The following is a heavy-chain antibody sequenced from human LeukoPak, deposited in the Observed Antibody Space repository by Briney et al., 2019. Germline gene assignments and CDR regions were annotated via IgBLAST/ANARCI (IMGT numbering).Heavy chain of an antibody. Sequence: GASVKVSCKASGGTFSSYAISWVRQAPGQGLEWMGGIIPIFGTANYAQKFQGRVTITADESTSTAYMELSSLRSKDTAVYYCASSLPHEYFDWLNVFDYWGQGTLVTVSS. CDR1: GGTFSSYA. CDR3: ASSLPHEYFDWLNVFDY. CDR2: IIPIFGTA. V-gene: IGHV1-69*13. J-gene: IGHJ4*02. D-gene: IGHD3-9*01.